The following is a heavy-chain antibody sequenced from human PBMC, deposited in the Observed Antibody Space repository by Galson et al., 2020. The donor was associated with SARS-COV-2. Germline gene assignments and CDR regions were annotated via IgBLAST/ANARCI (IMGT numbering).Heavy chain of an antibody. D-gene: IGHD6-19*01. CDR1: GFTFSSYA. Sequence: GGSLRLSCAASGFTFSSYAMSWVRQAPGKGLEWVSAISGSGGSTYYADSVKGRFTISRDNSKNTLYLQMNSLRAEDTAVYYCAKVYSSGWYPSYFDYWGQGTLVTVSS. V-gene: IGHV3-23*01. J-gene: IGHJ4*02. CDR2: ISGSGGST. CDR3: AKVYSSGWYPSYFDY.